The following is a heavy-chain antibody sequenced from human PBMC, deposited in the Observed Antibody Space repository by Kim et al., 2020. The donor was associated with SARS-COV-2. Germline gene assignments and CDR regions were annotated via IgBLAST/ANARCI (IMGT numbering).Heavy chain of an antibody. Sequence: SETLSLTCAVYGGSFSGYYWSLIRQPPGKGLEWIGEINHSGSTNYNPSLKSRVTISVDTSKNQFSLKLSSVTAADTAVYYCARGRHHPIAVAGTSSWFDP. D-gene: IGHD6-19*01. V-gene: IGHV4-34*01. CDR3: ARGRHHPIAVAGTSSWFDP. CDR1: GGSFSGYY. CDR2: INHSGST. J-gene: IGHJ5*02.